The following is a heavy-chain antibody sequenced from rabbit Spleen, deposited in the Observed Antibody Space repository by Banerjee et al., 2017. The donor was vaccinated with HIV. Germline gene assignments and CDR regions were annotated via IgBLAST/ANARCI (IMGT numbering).Heavy chain of an antibody. J-gene: IGHJ6*01. CDR2: AYAGSSGST. CDR3: ARDAGTSFSTYGMDL. D-gene: IGHD4-2*01. V-gene: IGHV1S40*01. CDR1: GFSFNSGYD. Sequence: QSLEESGGGLVKPGASLTRTCKASGFSFNSGYDMCGVRQAPGEGLEWVACAYAGSSGSTYSATWATGRFTISKTSSTTVTLQMTSLTAADTATYFCARDAGTSFSTYGMDLWGPGTLVTVS.